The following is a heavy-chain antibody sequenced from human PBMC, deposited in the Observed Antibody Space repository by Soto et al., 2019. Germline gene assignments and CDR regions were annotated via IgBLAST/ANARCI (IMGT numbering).Heavy chain of an antibody. CDR1: GYTFTSRS. V-gene: IGHV1-18*04. D-gene: IGHD3-22*01. J-gene: IGHJ3*02. CDR2: ISVDNGNT. Sequence: LVQSGPEVKTPGASVKVSCKASGYTFTSRSLNWLRQAPGQGLEWMGWISVDNGNTNYPPGLQGRVTLTADTSTSTAYMELRTLTSEDTAVYYCARGYDRSGYSGAFDIWGQGTMVAVSS. CDR3: ARGYDRSGYSGAFDI.